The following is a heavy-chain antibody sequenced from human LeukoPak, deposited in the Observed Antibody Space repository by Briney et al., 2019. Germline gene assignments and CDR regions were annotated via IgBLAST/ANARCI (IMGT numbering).Heavy chain of an antibody. CDR1: GFTFSSYA. Sequence: GGSLRLSCAASGFTFSSYAMSWVRQAPGKGLEWVSAISGSGGSTYYADSVKGRFTISRDNSKNTPYLQMNSLRAEDTAVYYCAKDRGNYDILPGPFDYWGQGTLVTVSS. D-gene: IGHD3-9*01. J-gene: IGHJ4*02. V-gene: IGHV3-23*01. CDR3: AKDRGNYDILPGPFDY. CDR2: ISGSGGST.